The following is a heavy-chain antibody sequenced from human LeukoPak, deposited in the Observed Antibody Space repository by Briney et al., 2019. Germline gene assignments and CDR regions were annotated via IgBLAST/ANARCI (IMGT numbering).Heavy chain of an antibody. CDR3: ARVRSGPLWRD. J-gene: IGHJ4*02. CDR2: ISSSSSYI. D-gene: IGHD3-10*01. V-gene: IGHV3-21*01. Sequence: GGSLRLSCVASGFTFSSYSMNWVRQAPGKGLEWVSSISSSSSYIYYADSVKGRFTISRDNAKNSLYLQMNSLRAEDTAVYYCARVRSGPLWRDWGQGTLVTVSS. CDR1: GFTFSSYS.